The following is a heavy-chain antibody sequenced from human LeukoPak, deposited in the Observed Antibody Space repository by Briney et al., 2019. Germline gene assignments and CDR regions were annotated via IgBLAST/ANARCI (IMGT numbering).Heavy chain of an antibody. J-gene: IGHJ4*02. CDR3: ARRGCYGGNCYPCDY. CDR2: ISLRGADA. D-gene: IGHD2-21*02. CDR1: GFTFSSYA. Sequence: GGSLRLSCSASGFTFSSYAMSWVRQAPGKGLEWVSSISLRGADANYADSVKGRFTISRDDSKNALYLRMSSLRAEDTAVYFCARRGCYGGNCYPCDYWGQGTLVTVSS. V-gene: IGHV3-23*01.